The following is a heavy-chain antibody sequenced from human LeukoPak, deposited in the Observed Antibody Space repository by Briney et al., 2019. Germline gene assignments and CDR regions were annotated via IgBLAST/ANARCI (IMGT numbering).Heavy chain of an antibody. V-gene: IGHV1-3*01. CDR1: GYTFTSYA. CDR2: INAGNGNT. Sequence: ASVKGSCKASGYTFTSYAMHWVRQAPGQRLEWMGWINAGNGNTKYSQKFQGRVTITRDTSASTAYMELSSLRSEDTAVYYCARSGEVLRYFDWLSWFDPWGQGALVTVSS. D-gene: IGHD3-9*01. CDR3: ARSGEVLRYFDWLSWFDP. J-gene: IGHJ5*02.